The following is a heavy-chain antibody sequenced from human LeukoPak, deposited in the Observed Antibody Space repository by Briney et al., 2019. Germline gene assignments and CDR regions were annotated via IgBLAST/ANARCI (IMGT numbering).Heavy chain of an antibody. CDR2: IRGGGSNK. J-gene: IGHJ4*02. CDR3: ATPSDYGDYYFAY. D-gene: IGHD4-17*01. V-gene: IGHV3-30*02. CDR1: GFTFSGYC. Sequence: GGSLRLTCATSGFTFSGYCRHWIRQAPGKGLEWVAFIRGGGSNKYYADSVKGRFTISIDNSKNTLYLQLNSLRAEDTAVYYCATPSDYGDYYFAYWGQGTLATVSS.